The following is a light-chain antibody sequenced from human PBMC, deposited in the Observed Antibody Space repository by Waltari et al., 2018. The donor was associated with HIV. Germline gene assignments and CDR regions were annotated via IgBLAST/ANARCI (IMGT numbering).Light chain of an antibody. V-gene: IGLV2-11*01. J-gene: IGLJ3*02. Sequence: QSALTQPRSVSGSPGQSVTISCPGTSTDVGAYGFVSWYQQHPGKAPRLMIFDVISRPSGVPDRFSGSKSGSTASLTISGLQAEDEADYYCSSYAGSYIWVFGGGTKLTVL. CDR2: DVI. CDR3: SSYAGSYIWV. CDR1: STDVGAYGF.